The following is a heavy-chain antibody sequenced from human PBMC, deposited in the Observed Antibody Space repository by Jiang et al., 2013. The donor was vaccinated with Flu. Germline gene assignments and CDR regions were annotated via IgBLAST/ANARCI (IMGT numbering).Heavy chain of an antibody. J-gene: IGHJ4*02. Sequence: VQLVESGAEVKKPGEFLKISCKVSGYIFTTYWIGWVRQMPGKGPEWMGFVYPGDSDTRYSPSFQGQFTFSVDKSINTAYLQRSSLEASDTAIYYCARLLKPGGLDCWGQGTLVTVSS. D-gene: IGHD1-14*01. CDR3: ARLLKPGGLDC. CDR1: GYIFTTYW. V-gene: IGHV5-51*01. CDR2: VYPGDSDT.